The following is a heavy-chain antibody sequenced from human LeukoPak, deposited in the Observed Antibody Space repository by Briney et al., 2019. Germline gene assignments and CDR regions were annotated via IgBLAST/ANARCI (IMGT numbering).Heavy chain of an antibody. D-gene: IGHD6-13*01. Sequence: GGSLRLSCAASGFTFSSYWMHWVRQAPGKGLVWVSRINTDGSSTSYADSVKGRFTISRDNAKNSLYLQMNSLRAEDTAVYYCARDRGYSSHSYDPVDYWGQGTLVTVSS. J-gene: IGHJ4*02. V-gene: IGHV3-74*01. CDR2: INTDGSST. CDR1: GFTFSSYW. CDR3: ARDRGYSSHSYDPVDY.